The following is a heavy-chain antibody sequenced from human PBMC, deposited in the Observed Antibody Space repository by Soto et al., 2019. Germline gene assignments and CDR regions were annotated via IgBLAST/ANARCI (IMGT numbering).Heavy chain of an antibody. CDR1: GGTFSSYA. D-gene: IGHD6-19*01. V-gene: IGHV1-69*13. J-gene: IGHJ4*02. CDR3: ARSFGDPVAGTRDFDY. Sequence: SVKVSCKASGGTFSSYAISWVRQAPGQGLEWMGGIIPIFGTANYAQKFQGRVTITADESTSTAYMELSSLRSEDTAVYYCARSFGDPVAGTRDFDYWGQGTPVTVSS. CDR2: IIPIFGTA.